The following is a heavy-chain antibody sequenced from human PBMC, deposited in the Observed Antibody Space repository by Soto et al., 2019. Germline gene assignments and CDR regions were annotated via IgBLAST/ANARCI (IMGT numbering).Heavy chain of an antibody. Sequence: GGSLRLSCAVSGFTFTNNWIHWVRQAPGKGLLWVSRLTGGTATGYADSVRGRFTISGDAAKNTPYLQMNDLRAEDTAVYYCTTVFDYWGRGTLVTVSS. CDR3: TTVFDY. CDR2: LTGGTAT. D-gene: IGHD1-1*01. CDR1: GFTFTNNW. V-gene: IGHV3-74*01. J-gene: IGHJ4*02.